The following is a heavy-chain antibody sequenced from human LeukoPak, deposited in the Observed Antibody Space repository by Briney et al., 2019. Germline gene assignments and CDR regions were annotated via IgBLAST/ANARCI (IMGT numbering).Heavy chain of an antibody. CDR2: IYFRGST. V-gene: IGHV4-39*07. D-gene: IGHD1-20*01. CDR1: GASITGSNYY. CDR3: VGYLTGTFFY. J-gene: IGHJ4*02. Sequence: PSETLSLTCTVSGASITGSNYYWVWIRQPPGKGLEWIGSIYFRGSTYYNPSLQSRVTMSVDTSENQFSLKLTSVTAADTAVYYCVGYLTGTFFYWGQGTLVTVSS.